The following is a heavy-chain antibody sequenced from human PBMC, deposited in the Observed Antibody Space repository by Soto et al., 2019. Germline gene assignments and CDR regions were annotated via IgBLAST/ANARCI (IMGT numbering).Heavy chain of an antibody. CDR3: ARDGWSCSGGSCHPPECFQH. D-gene: IGHD2-15*01. J-gene: IGHJ1*01. CDR2: ISAYNGNT. CDR1: GYTFTIYG. Sequence: GASVRVCCTASGYTFTIYGMSWVRQANGQGLEWMGWISAYNGNTNYAQTLQGRVTMTTDTSTSPAYMELRSLRSADTAVYYFARDGWSCSGGSCHPPECFQHWGQGTLVTVSS. V-gene: IGHV1-18*01.